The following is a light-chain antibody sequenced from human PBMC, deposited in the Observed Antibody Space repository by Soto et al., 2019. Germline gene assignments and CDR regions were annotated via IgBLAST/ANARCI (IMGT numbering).Light chain of an antibody. CDR2: DAS. CDR1: QSVSSY. J-gene: IGKJ5*01. Sequence: EIVLTHSPSTLSLSPVGRATRSCGASQSVSSYLAWFQQKPGQAPRLLIYDASNRAAGIPARFSGSGSGTDFTLTISSLEPEDFAIYYCQQRQYWPPITFGQGTRLEIK. CDR3: QQRQYWPPIT. V-gene: IGKV3-11*01.